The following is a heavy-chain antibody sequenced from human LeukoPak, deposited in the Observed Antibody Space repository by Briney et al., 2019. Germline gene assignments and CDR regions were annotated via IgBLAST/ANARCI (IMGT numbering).Heavy chain of an antibody. CDR1: GFTFSSYG. CDR2: IWYDGSNK. Sequence: GGSLRLSCAASGFTFSSYGMHWVRQAPGKGLEWVAVIWYDGSNKYYADSVKGRFTISRDNSKNTLYLQMNSLRAEDTAVYYCARDFSYSYYDFWSGYYYYYGMDVWGQGTTVTVSS. CDR3: ARDFSYSYYDFWSGYYYYYGMDV. D-gene: IGHD3-3*01. V-gene: IGHV3-33*01. J-gene: IGHJ6*02.